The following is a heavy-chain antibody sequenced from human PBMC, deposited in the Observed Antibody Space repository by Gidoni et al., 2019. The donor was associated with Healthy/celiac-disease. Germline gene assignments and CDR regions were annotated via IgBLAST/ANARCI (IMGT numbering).Heavy chain of an antibody. CDR1: GYSISSGYY. V-gene: IGHV4-38-2*02. J-gene: IGHJ4*02. D-gene: IGHD6-13*01. CDR3: ARDTFPIAAAGKKYDY. CDR2: IYHSGST. Sequence: QVPLQESGPGLVKPSETLSLTCAVSGYSISSGYYWVWIRQPPGKGLEWVGSIYHSGSTYYNPSHKSRVTISVDTSKNQFSLKLSSVTAADTAVYYCARDTFPIAAAGKKYDYWGQGTLVTVSS.